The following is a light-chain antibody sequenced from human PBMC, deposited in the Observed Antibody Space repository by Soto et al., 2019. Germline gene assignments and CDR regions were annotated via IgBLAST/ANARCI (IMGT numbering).Light chain of an antibody. CDR2: GNS. Sequence: QSALTQPPSVSGAPGQRVTISCTGSSSNIGAGYDVHWYQQLPGTAPKLLIYGNSNRPSGVPDRFSGSKSGTSASLTITGLQAEDEADYYCSSYTSSSIYVFGTGTKVTVL. J-gene: IGLJ1*01. CDR3: SSYTSSSIYV. V-gene: IGLV1-40*01. CDR1: SSNIGAGYD.